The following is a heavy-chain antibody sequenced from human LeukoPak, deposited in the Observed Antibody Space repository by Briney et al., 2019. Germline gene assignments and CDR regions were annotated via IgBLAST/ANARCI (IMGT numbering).Heavy chain of an antibody. CDR3: AXRLTQXDCFDP. Sequence: SQTLSLTCAISGDSVSSNSAAWNWIRQSPSRGLEWLGRTYYRSKWYSYYAASVKSRITINPDTSKNQFSPQLKSVTPEDTAVYYCAXRLTQXDCFDPWGQGXLXXXSS. CDR2: TYYRSKWYS. V-gene: IGHV6-1*01. J-gene: IGHJ5*02. D-gene: IGHD2-21*02. CDR1: GDSVSSNSAA.